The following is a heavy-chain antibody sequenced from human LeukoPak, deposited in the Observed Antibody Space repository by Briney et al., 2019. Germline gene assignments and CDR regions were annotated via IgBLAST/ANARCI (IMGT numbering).Heavy chain of an antibody. CDR2: ISSSSSYI. D-gene: IGHD6-19*01. CDR3: ARGKAGGWSWAYYFDY. Sequence: PGGSLRLSCAAPGFTFSSYSMNWVRQAPGKGLEWVSSISSSSSYIYYADSVKGRFTISRDNAKNSLYLQMNSLRAEDTAVYYCARGKAGGWSWAYYFDYWGQGTLVTVSS. V-gene: IGHV3-21*01. CDR1: GFTFSSYS. J-gene: IGHJ4*02.